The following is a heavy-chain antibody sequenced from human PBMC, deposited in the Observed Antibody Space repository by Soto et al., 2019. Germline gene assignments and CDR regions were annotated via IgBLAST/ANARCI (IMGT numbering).Heavy chain of an antibody. CDR2: ISYDGSNK. V-gene: IGHV3-30-3*01. CDR3: ARDEGAIFGVDPLISYFDF. J-gene: IGHJ3*01. CDR1: GFTFSSYA. D-gene: IGHD3-3*01. Sequence: QVQLVESGGGVVQPGRSLRLSCAASGFTFSSYAMHWVRQAPGKGLEWVAVISYDGSNKYYADSVQGRFTISRDNSKNTMYLEMNSLRAEDTAVYYVARDEGAIFGVDPLISYFDFWGQGTMVTVSS.